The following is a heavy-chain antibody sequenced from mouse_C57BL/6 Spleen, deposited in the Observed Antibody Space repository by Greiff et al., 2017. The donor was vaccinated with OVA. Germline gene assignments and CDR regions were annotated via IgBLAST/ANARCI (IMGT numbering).Heavy chain of an antibody. J-gene: IGHJ4*01. CDR2: ILPGSGST. V-gene: IGHV1-9*01. D-gene: IGHD2-2*01. CDR1: GYTFPGYW. CDR3: AGRTVTTWQRYYAIDY. Sequence: QVQLKESGAELMKPGASVKLSCKASGYTFPGYWIAWVKQRPGHGLEWIGEILPGSGSTNYNEKVKGKATFTADTSSNTAYKQLSRPSTEDSASYCCAGRTVTTWQRYYAIDYWGQGPSVTVSS.